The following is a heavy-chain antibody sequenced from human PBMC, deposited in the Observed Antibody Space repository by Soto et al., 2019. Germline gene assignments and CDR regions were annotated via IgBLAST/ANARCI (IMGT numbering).Heavy chain of an antibody. CDR1: GYTFTSYD. D-gene: IGHD6-19*01. CDR2: MNPNSGNT. Sequence: QVQLVQSGAEVKKPGASVKVSCKASGYTFTSYDINWVRQATGQGLEWMGWMNPNSGNTGYAQKFQCRVTMTRNTSISTAYMDLSSLRSEDTAVYYCARDHSSGWYGPYYYYGMDVWGQGTTVTVSS. J-gene: IGHJ6*02. CDR3: ARDHSSGWYGPYYYYGMDV. V-gene: IGHV1-8*01.